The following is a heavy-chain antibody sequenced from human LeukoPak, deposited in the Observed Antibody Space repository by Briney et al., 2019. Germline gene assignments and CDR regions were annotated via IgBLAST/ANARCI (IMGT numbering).Heavy chain of an antibody. J-gene: IGHJ4*02. CDR1: GGSISSYY. Sequence: PSETLSLTCTVSGGSISSYYWSWIRHPPGKGLEWIGYIYYSGSTNYNPSLKSRVTISVDTSKNQFSLKLSSVTAADTAVYYCARYVWGSYPTFEDYWGQGTLVTVSS. CDR3: ARYVWGSYPTFEDY. CDR2: IYYSGST. V-gene: IGHV4-59*01. D-gene: IGHD3-16*02.